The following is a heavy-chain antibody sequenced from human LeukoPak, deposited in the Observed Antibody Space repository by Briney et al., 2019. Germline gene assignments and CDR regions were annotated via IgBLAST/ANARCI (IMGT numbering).Heavy chain of an antibody. Sequence: PGGSLRLSCAASGFTFSSYAMHWVRQAPGKGLEWVAVISYDGSNKYYADSVKGRFTISRDNSKNTLYLQMNSLRAEDTAVYYCARSREQLAYFDYWGQGTLVTVSS. CDR1: GFTFSSYA. CDR3: ARSREQLAYFDY. CDR2: ISYDGSNK. V-gene: IGHV3-30-3*01. J-gene: IGHJ4*02. D-gene: IGHD6-13*01.